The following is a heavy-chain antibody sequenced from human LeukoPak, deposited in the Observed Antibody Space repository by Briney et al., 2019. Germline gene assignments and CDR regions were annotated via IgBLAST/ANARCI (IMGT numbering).Heavy chain of an antibody. D-gene: IGHD3-3*01. J-gene: IGHJ4*02. Sequence: GGSLRLSCAASGFTFSRHGIHWVRQAPGKGLEWVAVIWSDINSKYYVDSVKGRFTISRDNSKNTVYLQMNSLRAEDTAVYYCAKEDYHFSATYPFDYWGQGTLVTVSS. CDR3: AKEDYHFSATYPFDY. CDR1: GFTFSRHG. CDR2: IWSDINSK. V-gene: IGHV3-33*06.